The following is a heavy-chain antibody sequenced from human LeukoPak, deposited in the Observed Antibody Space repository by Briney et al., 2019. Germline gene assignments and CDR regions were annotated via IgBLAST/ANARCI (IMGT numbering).Heavy chain of an antibody. CDR1: GGTFSSYA. J-gene: IGHJ6*02. CDR3: AREGPRMITFGGVIVADYYYGMDV. D-gene: IGHD3-16*02. Sequence: SVKVSCKASGGTFSSYAISWVRQAPGQGLEWMGGIIPIFGTANYAQKFQGRVTITADESTSTAYMELSSLRSGDTAVYYCAREGPRMITFGGVIVADYYYGMDVWGQGTTVTVSS. CDR2: IIPIFGTA. V-gene: IGHV1-69*13.